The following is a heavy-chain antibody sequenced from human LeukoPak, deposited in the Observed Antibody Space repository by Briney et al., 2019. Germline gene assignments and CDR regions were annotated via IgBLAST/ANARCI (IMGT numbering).Heavy chain of an antibody. CDR3: ARGILPNWFDP. V-gene: IGHV3-53*01. Sequence: QPGGSLRLSCAASGFTISSNYMSWVRQAPGKGLEWVSVIYSGGSTYYADSVKGRFTISRDNSKNTLYLQMNSLRAEDTAVYYCARGILPNWFDPWGQGTLVTVSS. J-gene: IGHJ5*02. CDR1: GFTISSNY. CDR2: IYSGGST. D-gene: IGHD3-9*01.